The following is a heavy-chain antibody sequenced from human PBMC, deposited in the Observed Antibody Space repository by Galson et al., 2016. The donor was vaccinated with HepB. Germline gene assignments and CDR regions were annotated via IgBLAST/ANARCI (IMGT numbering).Heavy chain of an antibody. CDR2: INPTAGNT. CDR3: ARDRAHGYGDQIHAFDI. J-gene: IGHJ3*02. D-gene: IGHD5-18*01. V-gene: IGHV1-46*01. Sequence: SVKVSCKASEYTFTNYFLHWVRQAPEQGLEWLGNINPTAGNTNYAQNFQGRVTLTRDTSTSTIYMGLSSLKSDDTAVYYCARDRAHGYGDQIHAFDIWGQGTMVTVSS. CDR1: EYTFTNYF.